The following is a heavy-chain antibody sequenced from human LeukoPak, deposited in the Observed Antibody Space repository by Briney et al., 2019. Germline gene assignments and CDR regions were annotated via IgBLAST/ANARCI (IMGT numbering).Heavy chain of an antibody. CDR3: ARGRVGAMYYFDY. Sequence: GGSLRLSCAASGFTFTNYAMSWVRQAPGRGLEVVSVIGGSGENTWYADSVKGRFTISRDNSKNSLYLQMNSLRAEDTAVYYCARGRVGAMYYFDYWGQGTLVTVSS. CDR1: GFTFTNYA. J-gene: IGHJ4*02. CDR2: IGGSGENT. V-gene: IGHV3-23*01. D-gene: IGHD1-26*01.